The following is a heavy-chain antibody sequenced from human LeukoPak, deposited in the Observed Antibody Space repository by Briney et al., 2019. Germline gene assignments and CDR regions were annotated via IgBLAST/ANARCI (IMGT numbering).Heavy chain of an antibody. Sequence: GGSLRLSCAASGFTFSSNGMSWVRQAPGKGLEWVSSITGSGGNTYYADSVKGRFTISRDNSKNTLYLRMNSLRADDTAVYYCTKRSSTVTPKTYYFDYWGQGTLVTVSS. V-gene: IGHV3-23*01. D-gene: IGHD4-17*01. CDR1: GFTFSSNG. CDR3: TKRSSTVTPKTYYFDY. CDR2: ITGSGGNT. J-gene: IGHJ4*02.